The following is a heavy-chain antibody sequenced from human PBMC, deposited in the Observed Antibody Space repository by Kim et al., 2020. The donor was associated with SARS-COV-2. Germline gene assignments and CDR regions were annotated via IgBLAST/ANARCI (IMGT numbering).Heavy chain of an antibody. V-gene: IGHV4-39*01. Sequence: SETLSLTCTVSGGSISSSSYYWGWIRQPPGKGLEWIGSIYYSGSTYNNPSLKSRVTISVDTSKSQFSLKLSSVTAADTAVYYCAGRDYGDYDYWGQGTLVTVSS. J-gene: IGHJ4*02. CDR1: GGSISSSSYY. D-gene: IGHD4-17*01. CDR3: AGRDYGDYDY. CDR2: IYYSGST.